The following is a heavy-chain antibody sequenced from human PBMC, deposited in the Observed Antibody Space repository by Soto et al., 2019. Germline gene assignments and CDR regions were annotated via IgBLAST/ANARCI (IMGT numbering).Heavy chain of an antibody. V-gene: IGHV3-23*01. CDR3: AKVLYGVVTYFDS. J-gene: IGHJ4*02. Sequence: EVQLLESGGGLVQPGGSLRLSCASSGFTFSSYGMTWVRRPPGKGLEWVSAISGSGAATYYADSVQGRFTISRDNSNNTLCLQMNSLRAEDTAVYSCAKVLYGVVTYFDSWGQGTLVTVSS. D-gene: IGHD3-3*01. CDR1: GFTFSSYG. CDR2: ISGSGAAT.